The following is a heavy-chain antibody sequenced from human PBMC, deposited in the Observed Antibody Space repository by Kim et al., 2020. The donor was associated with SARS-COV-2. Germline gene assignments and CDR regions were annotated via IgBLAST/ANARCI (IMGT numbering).Heavy chain of an antibody. Sequence: GGSLRLSCAASGFTFSSYGMHWVRQAPCKGLEWVAVISYDGSNKYYADSVKGRFTISRDNSKNTLYLQMNSLRAEDTAVYYCAKVLDTMIVVVITTGIVDYWGQGTLVTVAS. CDR1: GFTFSSYG. CDR2: ISYDGSNK. D-gene: IGHD3-22*01. V-gene: IGHV3-30*18. CDR3: AKVLDTMIVVVITTGIVDY. J-gene: IGHJ4*02.